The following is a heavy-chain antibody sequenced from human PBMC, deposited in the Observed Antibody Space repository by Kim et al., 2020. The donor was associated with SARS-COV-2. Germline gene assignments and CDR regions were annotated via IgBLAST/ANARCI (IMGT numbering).Heavy chain of an antibody. J-gene: IGHJ4*02. CDR1: GFTFSSYA. D-gene: IGHD3-22*01. Sequence: GGSLRLSCAASGFTFSSYAMHCVRQAPGKGLEWVAVISYDGSNKYYADSVKGRFTISRDNSKNTLYLQMNSLRAEDTAVYYCARGGYYDSSGPGDWGQGTLVTVSS. CDR2: ISYDGSNK. CDR3: ARGGYYDSSGPGD. V-gene: IGHV3-30*04.